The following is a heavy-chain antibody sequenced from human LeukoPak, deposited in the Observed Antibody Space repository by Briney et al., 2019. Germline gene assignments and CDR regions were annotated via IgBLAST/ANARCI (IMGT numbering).Heavy chain of an antibody. J-gene: IGHJ4*02. CDR1: GFTFSSHS. D-gene: IGHD6-19*01. V-gene: IGHV3-48*01. CDR2: IDSSSSTI. CDR3: ARGPASGAWLIDY. Sequence: GGSLRLSCVASGFTFSSHSMNWVRQAPGKGLEWLSYIDSSSSTIDYEDSVKGRFTISRDNAKNSLYLQMDSLRAEDTAVYYCARGPASGAWLIDYWGQGTLVTVPS.